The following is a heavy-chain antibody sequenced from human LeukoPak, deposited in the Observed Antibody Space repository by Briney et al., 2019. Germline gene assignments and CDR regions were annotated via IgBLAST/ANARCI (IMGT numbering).Heavy chain of an antibody. V-gene: IGHV3-30*02. CDR2: IRYDGSNK. Sequence: PGGSLRLSCAASGFTFSSYGMHWVREAPGKGLEWVAFIRYDGSNKYYADSVKGRFTISRDNSKNTLYLQMNSLRAEDTAVYYCAKDHLVVVPAAPPEYFQHWGQGTLVTVSS. J-gene: IGHJ1*01. CDR3: AKDHLVVVPAAPPEYFQH. CDR1: GFTFSSYG. D-gene: IGHD2-2*01.